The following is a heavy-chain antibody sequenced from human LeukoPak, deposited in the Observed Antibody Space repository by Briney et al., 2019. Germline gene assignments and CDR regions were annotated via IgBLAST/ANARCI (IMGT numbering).Heavy chain of an antibody. CDR3: ARDGTYTDYDPDFDI. CDR1: GFTFSRYG. Sequence: GGSPRLSCAASGFTFSRYGIHWVRQAPGKGLEWVANIKQDGSEKYYVDSVKGRFTISRDNAKNSLYLQMNSLRAEDTAVFYCARDGTYTDYDPDFDIWGQGTLVTVSS. CDR2: IKQDGSEK. J-gene: IGHJ4*02. D-gene: IGHD5-12*01. V-gene: IGHV3-7*04.